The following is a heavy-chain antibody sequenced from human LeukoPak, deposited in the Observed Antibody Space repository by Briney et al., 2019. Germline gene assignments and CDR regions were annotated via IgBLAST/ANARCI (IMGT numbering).Heavy chain of an antibody. V-gene: IGHV5-51*01. CDR1: GYGFTSYW. CDR3: ATRDGYNSLFAFDY. Sequence: GESLKISCKGSGYGFTSYWIGWVRQMPGKGLEWMGIIYPGDSDTRYRPSFQGQVTISADKSISTAYLQWSSLKASYTAMYYCATRDGYNSLFAFDYWGQGTLVTVSS. J-gene: IGHJ4*02. D-gene: IGHD5-24*01. CDR2: IYPGDSDT.